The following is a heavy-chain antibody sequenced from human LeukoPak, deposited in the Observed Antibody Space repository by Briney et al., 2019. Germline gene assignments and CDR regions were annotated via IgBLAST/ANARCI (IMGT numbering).Heavy chain of an antibody. Sequence: GASVKVSCKASGYTFTSYDINWVRQATGQGLEGMGWMNPNSGNTGYAQKFQGRVTMTRNTSISTAYMELSSLRSEDTAVYYCAREGRSWYGRGNWFDPWGQGTLVTVSS. V-gene: IGHV1-8*01. J-gene: IGHJ5*02. CDR2: MNPNSGNT. D-gene: IGHD6-13*01. CDR3: AREGRSWYGRGNWFDP. CDR1: GYTFTSYD.